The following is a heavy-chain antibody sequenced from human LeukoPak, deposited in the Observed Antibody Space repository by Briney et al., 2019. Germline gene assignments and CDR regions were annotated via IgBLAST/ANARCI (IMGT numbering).Heavy chain of an antibody. CDR2: LNPNSGGT. Sequence: ASVKVSCKASGYSFIGYYMHWVRQAPGQGLEWMGWLNPNSGGTNYAQKFQGRVTMTRDTSISTAYMELSRLTSDDTAVYYCGRVGTLYCTSTSCFDYWDQGTLVTVSS. CDR3: GRVGTLYCTSTSCFDY. V-gene: IGHV1-2*02. D-gene: IGHD2-2*01. J-gene: IGHJ4*02. CDR1: GYSFIGYY.